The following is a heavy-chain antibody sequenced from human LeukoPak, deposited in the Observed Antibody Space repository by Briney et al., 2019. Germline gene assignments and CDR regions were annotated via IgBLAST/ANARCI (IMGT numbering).Heavy chain of an antibody. J-gene: IGHJ5*02. V-gene: IGHV1-18*04. CDR1: GYTFTSYG. D-gene: IGHD5-24*01. CDR3: ARQREMTDWFDP. Sequence: ASVKVSCKASGYTFTSYGISWVRQAPGQGLEWMGWISAYNGNTNYAQKLQGRVTITADKSTSTAYMELSSLRSEDTAVYYCARQREMTDWFDPWGQGTLVTISS. CDR2: ISAYNGNT.